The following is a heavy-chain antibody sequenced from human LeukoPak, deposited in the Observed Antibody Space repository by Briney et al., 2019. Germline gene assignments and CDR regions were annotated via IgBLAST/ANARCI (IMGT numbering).Heavy chain of an antibody. Sequence: SLTLTCKASGGTISSYSFNWIRIPHPPGQERKWISRIYTGRSNNYNPSHDRRVTISVNTSKNHFFQQLSSVTAADTAVYYFARDNRVDRSAFVIWGQGTMVTVAS. CDR2: IYTGRSN. CDR1: GGTISSYSFN. V-gene: IGHV4-61*02. D-gene: IGHD1-14*01. CDR3: ARDNRVDRSAFVI. J-gene: IGHJ3*02.